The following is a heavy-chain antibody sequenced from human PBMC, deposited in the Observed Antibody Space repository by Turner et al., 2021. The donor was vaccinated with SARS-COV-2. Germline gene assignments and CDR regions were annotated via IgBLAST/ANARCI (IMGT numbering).Heavy chain of an antibody. CDR1: GVTVSSNY. J-gene: IGHJ6*02. D-gene: IGHD3-10*01. CDR3: ARGGHYYYGLDV. CDR2: IYSGGST. V-gene: IGHV3-53*01. Sequence: EVQLVESGGGLIQPGGSLRLSCAASGVTVSSNYMSWVRQAPGKGLEWVSVIYSGGSTFYSDSVKGRFTISRDNSKNKLYLQMNSLRAEDTAVYYCARGGHYYYGLDVWGQGTTVTVSS.